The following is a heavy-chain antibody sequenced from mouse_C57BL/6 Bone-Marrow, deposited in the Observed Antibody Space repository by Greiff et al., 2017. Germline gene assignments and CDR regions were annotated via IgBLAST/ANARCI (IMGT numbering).Heavy chain of an antibody. J-gene: IGHJ4*01. D-gene: IGHD2-4*01. CDR1: GYTFTNYW. V-gene: IGHV1-64*01. Sequence: VKLQQPGAELVKPGASVKLSCKASGYTFTNYWMHWVKQRPGQGPEWIGMMHPNGGSPDYNEKFKSEATLSVYKSSRTAYMELSSLTSEDSAVYYCARSYDYDDYTMDYWGQGTSVTVSS. CDR3: ARSYDYDDYTMDY. CDR2: MHPNGGSP.